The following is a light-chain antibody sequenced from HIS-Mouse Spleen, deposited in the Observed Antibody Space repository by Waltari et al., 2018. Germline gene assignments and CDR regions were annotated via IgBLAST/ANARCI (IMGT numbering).Light chain of an antibody. CDR2: KDS. J-gene: IGLJ3*02. V-gene: IGLV3-25*03. CDR3: QSADSSGTYRV. Sequence: SYELTQPPSVSVSPGQTARITCSGDALPKQYAYWYQQKPGQAPVLVIYKDSERPSGIPWRFSGSRSGTTVTLTISGVQAEDEADYYCQSADSSGTYRVFGGGTKLTVL. CDR1: ALPKQY.